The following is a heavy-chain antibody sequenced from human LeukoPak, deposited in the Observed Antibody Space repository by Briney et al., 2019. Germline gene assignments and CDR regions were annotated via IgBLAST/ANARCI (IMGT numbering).Heavy chain of an antibody. V-gene: IGHV4-59*01. CDR1: GGSISSYY. J-gene: IGHJ3*02. Sequence: SETLSLTCTVSGGSISSYYWSWIRQPPGKGLEWIGYIYYSGSTNHNPSLKSRVSISVETSKNQFSLKLSSVTAADTAVYYCARGGLAARQGPHDAFDIWGQGTLVTVSS. CDR2: IYYSGST. CDR3: ARGGLAARQGPHDAFDI. D-gene: IGHD6-6*01.